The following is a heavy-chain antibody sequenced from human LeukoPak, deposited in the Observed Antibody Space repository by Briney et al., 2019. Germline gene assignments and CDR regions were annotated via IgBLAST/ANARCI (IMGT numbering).Heavy chain of an antibody. CDR3: ASWLSSTSNWFDP. V-gene: IGHV1-69*13. CDR1: GGTFXXXX. Sequence: GASVKVXXXXSGGTFXXXXXXXVRQAXGXXXXXXGGIIPIXGTANYAXXXXGXVTXXADESTSTAYMELSSLXXEDTAVYYCASWLSSTSNWFDPWGQGTLVTVSS. D-gene: IGHD2-2*01. J-gene: IGHJ5*02. CDR2: IIPIXGTA.